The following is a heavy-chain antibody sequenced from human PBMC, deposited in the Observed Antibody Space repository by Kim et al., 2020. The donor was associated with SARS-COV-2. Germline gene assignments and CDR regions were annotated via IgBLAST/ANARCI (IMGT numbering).Heavy chain of an antibody. V-gene: IGHV4-59*01. J-gene: IGHJ4*02. Sequence: SRVTISVDTSKNQFSLKLSSVTAADTAVYYCARVGNYDYIWGSQGFFDYWGQGTLVTVSS. CDR3: ARVGNYDYIWGSQGFFDY. D-gene: IGHD3-16*01.